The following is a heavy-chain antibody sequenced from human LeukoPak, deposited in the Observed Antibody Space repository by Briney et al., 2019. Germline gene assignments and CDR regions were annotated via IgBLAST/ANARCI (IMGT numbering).Heavy chain of an antibody. CDR3: ARQFDS. V-gene: IGHV4-61*02. CDR2: IYTSGST. CDR1: GDSINSGSYY. J-gene: IGHJ4*02. Sequence: SQTLSLTCTVSGDSINSGSYYWSWLRQPAGTGLEWIGRIYTSGSTNYNPSLKSRVTISVDTSKNQFSLKLSSVTAADTAVYYCARQFDSWGQGTLVTVSS.